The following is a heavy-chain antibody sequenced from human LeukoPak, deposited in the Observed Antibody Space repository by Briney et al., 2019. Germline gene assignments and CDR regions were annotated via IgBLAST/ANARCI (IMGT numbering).Heavy chain of an antibody. V-gene: IGHV4-39*01. J-gene: IGHJ4*02. CDR2: IYYSGST. D-gene: IGHD2-2*01. CDR3: ARPFPTDCSSTSCSIDY. Sequence: SETLSLTCTVSGGPISSSSYYWGWIRQPPGKGLEWIGSIYYSGSTYYNPSLKSRVTISVDTSKNQFSLKLSSVTAADTAVYYCARPFPTDCSSTSCSIDYWGQGTLVTVSS. CDR1: GGPISSSSYY.